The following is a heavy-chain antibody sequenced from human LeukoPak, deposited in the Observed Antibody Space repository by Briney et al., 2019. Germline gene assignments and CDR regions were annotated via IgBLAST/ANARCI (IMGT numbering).Heavy chain of an antibody. CDR3: ARLCGVGVRKYSSSWYSSYYYYYMDV. D-gene: IGHD6-13*01. J-gene: IGHJ6*03. V-gene: IGHV4-34*01. CDR2: INHSGST. CDR1: GGSFSGYY. Sequence: PSETLSLTCAVYGGSFSGYYWSWIRQPPGKGLEWIGEINHSGSTNYNPSLKSRVTISVDTSKNQFSLKLSSVTAADTAVYYCARLCGVGVRKYSSSWYSSYYYYYMDVWGKGTTVTISS.